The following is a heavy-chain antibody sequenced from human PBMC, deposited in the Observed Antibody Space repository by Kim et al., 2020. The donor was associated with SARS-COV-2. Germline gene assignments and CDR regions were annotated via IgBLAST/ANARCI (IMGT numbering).Heavy chain of an antibody. CDR3: AKAPYSYGQFDY. Sequence: GGSLRLSCAASGFTFDDYAMHWVRQAPGKGLEWVSGISWNSGSIGYADSVKGRFTISRDNAKNSLYLQMNSLRAEDTALYYCAKAPYSYGQFDYWGQGTLVTVSS. CDR2: ISWNSGSI. CDR1: GFTFDDYA. D-gene: IGHD5-18*01. V-gene: IGHV3-9*01. J-gene: IGHJ4*02.